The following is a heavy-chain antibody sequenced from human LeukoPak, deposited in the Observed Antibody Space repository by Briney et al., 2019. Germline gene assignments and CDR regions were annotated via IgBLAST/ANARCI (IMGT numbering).Heavy chain of an antibody. CDR3: ARPGGRAQHSFVSFDY. J-gene: IGHJ4*02. CDR2: VLPGDSDT. CDR1: GYSFATYW. D-gene: IGHD3-16*01. Sequence: GESLKISCKGSGYSFATYWIGWVRQMPGKGLEWMGIVLPGDSDTRYSPPFQGQVTISADKSINTAYLQWNRLTTSDTAMYYCARPGGRAQHSFVSFDYWGQGTLVTVSS. V-gene: IGHV5-51*01.